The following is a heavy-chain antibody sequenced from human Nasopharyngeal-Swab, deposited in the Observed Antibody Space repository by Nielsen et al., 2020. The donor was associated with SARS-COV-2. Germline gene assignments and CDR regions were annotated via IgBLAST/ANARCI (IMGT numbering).Heavy chain of an antibody. D-gene: IGHD5-18*01. CDR1: GFTVSSNY. V-gene: IGHV3-66*03. CDR2: IYSCGST. CDR3: ARYVDTAMVTGDY. Sequence: GGSLRLSCAASGFTVSSNYMSWVRQAPGKGLEWVSVIYSCGSTYYADSVKGRFTISRDNSKNSLYLQMNSLRAEDTAVYYCARYVDTAMVTGDYWGQGTLVTVSS. J-gene: IGHJ4*02.